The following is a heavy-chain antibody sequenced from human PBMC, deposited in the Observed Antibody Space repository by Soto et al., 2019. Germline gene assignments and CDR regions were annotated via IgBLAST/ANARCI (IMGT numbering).Heavy chain of an antibody. J-gene: IGHJ4*02. V-gene: IGHV1-69*01. CDR1: GGGNLRDYR. CDR2: IIPKLGSA. CDR3: ARGGDVYNFGAVY. Sequence: QVQLVQSGAEVKEPGSSVKVSCKASGGGNLRDYRTTWVRRAPGQGLEWMGGIIPKLGSANYAQNFQGRVTVTADESTNTVYMELRILRSDDTAVYYCARGGDVYNFGAVYWGQGTPVTFSS. D-gene: IGHD2-21*01.